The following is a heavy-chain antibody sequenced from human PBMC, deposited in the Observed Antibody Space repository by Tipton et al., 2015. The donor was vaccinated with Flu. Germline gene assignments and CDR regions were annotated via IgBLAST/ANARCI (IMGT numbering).Heavy chain of an antibody. Sequence: SLRLSCAASGFSFSNYWMSWVRQAPGKGLEWVAKINEHGSDVSYVDSVKGRFTISRDNVLNSLYLHMHSLRVGDSATYYCVRDGPPYSPTSGWFDPWGQGAQVSISS. J-gene: IGHJ5*02. CDR2: INEHGSDV. D-gene: IGHD1-26*01. CDR1: GFSFSNYW. V-gene: IGHV3-7*01. CDR3: VRDGPPYSPTSGWFDP.